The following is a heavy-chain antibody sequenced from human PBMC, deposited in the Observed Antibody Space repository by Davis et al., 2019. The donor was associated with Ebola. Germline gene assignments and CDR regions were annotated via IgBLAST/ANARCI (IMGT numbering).Heavy chain of an antibody. CDR1: GYTFTGYY. D-gene: IGHD1-26*01. CDR3: ARGGGSSKRTMGY. J-gene: IGHJ4*02. Sequence: ASVKVSCKASGYTFTGYYMHWVRQAPGQGLEWMGWINPNSGGTNYAQKFQGWVTMTRDTSISTAYMELSRLRSDDTAVNYCARGGGSSKRTMGYWGQGTLVTVSS. CDR2: INPNSGGT. V-gene: IGHV1-2*04.